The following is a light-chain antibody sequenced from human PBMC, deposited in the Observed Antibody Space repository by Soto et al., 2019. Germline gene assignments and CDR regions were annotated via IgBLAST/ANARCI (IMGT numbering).Light chain of an antibody. Sequence: ENVLTQSPGTLSLSPGERATLSCRASQTVSSYLTWYQQRPGQAPRLLIYGASKRATGIPDRFSGSESGTDFTLTISTLEPEDFALYYCQQYGTSPITLGPGTRLEIK. J-gene: IGKJ5*01. CDR3: QQYGTSPIT. V-gene: IGKV3-20*01. CDR1: QTVSSY. CDR2: GAS.